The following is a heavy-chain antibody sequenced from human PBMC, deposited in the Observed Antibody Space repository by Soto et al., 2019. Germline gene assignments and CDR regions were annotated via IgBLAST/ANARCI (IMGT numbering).Heavy chain of an antibody. V-gene: IGHV3-33*01. CDR3: AGDLATVTLYYYYGMDV. D-gene: IGHD4-4*01. CDR2: IWYDGSNK. CDR1: VFTFNSSG. J-gene: IGHJ6*02. Sequence: GPLRLSGAASVFTFNSSGMHWVRQAPGKGLEWVAVIWYDGSNKYYADSVKGRFTISRDNSKNTLYLQMNSLRAEDTAVYYCAGDLATVTLYYYYGMDVWGQGTTVTVSS.